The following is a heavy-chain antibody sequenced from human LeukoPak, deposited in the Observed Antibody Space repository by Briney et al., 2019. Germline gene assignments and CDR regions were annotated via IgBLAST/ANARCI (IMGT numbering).Heavy chain of an antibody. CDR2: ITGSGGST. CDR1: GFTFSSHA. Sequence: PGGSLRLSCAASGFTFSSHAMGWVRQAPGKGLEWVSSITGSGGSTYYGDSVKGRFTIARDNSKNTLYLQMNSLRAEDTAVYYCAKSAIAVAGSFDYWGQGTLVTVSS. D-gene: IGHD6-19*01. V-gene: IGHV3-23*01. CDR3: AKSAIAVAGSFDY. J-gene: IGHJ4*02.